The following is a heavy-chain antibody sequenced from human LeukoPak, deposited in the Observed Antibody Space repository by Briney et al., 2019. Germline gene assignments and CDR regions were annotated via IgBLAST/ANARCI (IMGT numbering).Heavy chain of an antibody. V-gene: IGHV1-18*01. CDR1: GYTFTSYG. CDR3: ARGPGRRFTDSSGWE. J-gene: IGHJ4*02. Sequence: ASVKVSCKASGYTFTSYGISWVRQAPGQGLEWMGWISAYNGNTNYAQKLQGRVTVTTDTSTSTAYMELRSLRSDDTAVYYCARGPGRRFTDSSGWEWGQGTLVTVSS. D-gene: IGHD6-19*01. CDR2: ISAYNGNT.